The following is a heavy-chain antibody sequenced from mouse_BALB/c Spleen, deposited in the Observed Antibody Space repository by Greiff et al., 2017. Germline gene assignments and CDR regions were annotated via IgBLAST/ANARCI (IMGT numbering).Heavy chain of an antibody. CDR1: GYSFTSYY. CDR2: IDPFNGGT. J-gene: IGHJ4*01. Sequence: EVQLQQSGPELMKPGASVKISCKASGYSFTSYYMHWVKQSHGKSLEWIGYIDPFNGGTSYNQKFKGKATLTVDKSSSTAYMHLSSLTSEDSAVYYCARAYYRRAMDYWGQGTSVTVSS. D-gene: IGHD2-14*01. CDR3: ARAYYRRAMDY. V-gene: IGHV1S135*01.